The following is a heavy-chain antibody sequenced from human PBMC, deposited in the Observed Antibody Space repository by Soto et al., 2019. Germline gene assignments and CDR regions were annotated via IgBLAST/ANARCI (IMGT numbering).Heavy chain of an antibody. CDR3: AKDRRWYSSSWDYYYGMDV. Sequence: QVLLVESGGGVVQPGRSLRLSCAASGFTFSNYGMHWVRQAPGKGLEWVAVISYDGSSKYYADSVKGRFTISRDNSKITLYLQMSSLRAEDTALYYCAKDRRWYSSSWDYYYGMDVWGQGTTVTVSS. V-gene: IGHV3-30*18. CDR1: GFTFSNYG. J-gene: IGHJ6*02. D-gene: IGHD6-13*01. CDR2: ISYDGSSK.